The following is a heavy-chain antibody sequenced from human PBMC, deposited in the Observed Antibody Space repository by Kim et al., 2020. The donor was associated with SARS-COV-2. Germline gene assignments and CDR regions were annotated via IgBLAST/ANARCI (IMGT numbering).Heavy chain of an antibody. J-gene: IGHJ4*02. CDR2: IDPKSGDS. CDR1: GYSFTDAY. V-gene: IGHV1-2*02. D-gene: IGHD3-10*01. CDR3: ARSRGLDF. Sequence: ASVKVSCKISGYSFTDAYLHWIRQAPGQGLEWMGWIDPKSGDSKCIQKFQGRVTMTRDTSISTVYMELSGLTSDDPAVYWCARSRGLDFWGQGTLVVVSS.